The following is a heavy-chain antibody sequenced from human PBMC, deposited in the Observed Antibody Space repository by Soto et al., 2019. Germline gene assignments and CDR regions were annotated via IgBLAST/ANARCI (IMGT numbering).Heavy chain of an antibody. CDR2: INPNSGNT. CDR3: AREGDVVQDFWSRSFDT. CDR1: GYTFTSYD. D-gene: IGHD3-3*01. Sequence: ASVKVSCKASGYTFTSYDINWVRQAPGQGLEWMGWINPNSGNTDYAQKVQGRVTMTSNTSISTAYMEMRSLRSDDTAVYYCAREGDVVQDFWSRSFDTWGKETLVTVSS. J-gene: IGHJ5*02. V-gene: IGHV1-8*01.